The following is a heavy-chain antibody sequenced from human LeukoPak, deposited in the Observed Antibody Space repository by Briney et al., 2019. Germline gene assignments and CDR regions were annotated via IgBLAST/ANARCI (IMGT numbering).Heavy chain of an antibody. J-gene: IGHJ6*03. D-gene: IGHD3-16*01. Sequence: PSETLSLTCTVSGGSISSGDYYWSWIRQPPGKGLEWIGYIYYSGTTYYNPSLKSRVTISVDTSKNQFSLKLSSVTAADTAVYYCARYEDYYYNMGVWGKGTTVTVSS. V-gene: IGHV4-30-4*08. CDR2: IYYSGTT. CDR1: GGSISSGDYY. CDR3: ARYEDYYYNMGV.